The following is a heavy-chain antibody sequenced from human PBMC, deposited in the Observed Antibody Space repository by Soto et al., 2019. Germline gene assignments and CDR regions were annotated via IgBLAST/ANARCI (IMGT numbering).Heavy chain of an antibody. Sequence: SETLSLTCTVSGGSISSYYWSWIRQPPGKGLEWIGYIYYSGSTNYNPSLKSRVTISVDTSKNQFSLKLSSVTAADTAVYYCARGNYDCYRPARTGDFNYYYYGMDVWGQGTTVTVSS. CDR2: IYYSGST. D-gene: IGHD3-3*01. CDR1: GGSISSYY. CDR3: ARGNYDCYRPARTGDFNYYYYGMDV. V-gene: IGHV4-59*01. J-gene: IGHJ6*02.